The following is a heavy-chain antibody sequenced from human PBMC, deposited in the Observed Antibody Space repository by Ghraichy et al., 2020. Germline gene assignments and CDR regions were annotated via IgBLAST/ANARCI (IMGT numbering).Heavy chain of an antibody. CDR3: ARARVGATPDY. J-gene: IGHJ4*02. Sequence: SETLSLTCAVYGGSFSGYYWSWIRQPPGKGLEWIGEINHSGSTNYNPSLKSRVTISVDTSKNQFSLKLSSVTAADTAVYYCARARVGATPDYWGQGTLVTVSS. D-gene: IGHD1-26*01. CDR1: GGSFSGYY. CDR2: INHSGST. V-gene: IGHV4-34*01.